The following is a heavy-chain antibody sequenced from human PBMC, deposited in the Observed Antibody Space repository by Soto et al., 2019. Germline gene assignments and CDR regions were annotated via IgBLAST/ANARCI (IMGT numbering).Heavy chain of an antibody. D-gene: IGHD6-19*01. V-gene: IGHV3-23*01. Sequence: EVQLLESGGGLVQPGGSLRLSCAASGFTFSSYAMSLVRQAPGKGLEGVSVLSCGGDSTYYADSVKGLFTISRDNSQNKLYLQMNSLRAEHTAVYYWAPRTSGWYFDYWGQGTLVTVNS. CDR1: GFTFSSYA. CDR2: LSCGGDST. J-gene: IGHJ4*02. CDR3: APRTSGWYFDY.